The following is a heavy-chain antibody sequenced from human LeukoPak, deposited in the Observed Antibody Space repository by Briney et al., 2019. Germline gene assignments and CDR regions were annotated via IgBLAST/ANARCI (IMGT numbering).Heavy chain of an antibody. V-gene: IGHV3-30*04. D-gene: IGHD2-15*01. CDR3: ESGGYCSGGSCYSGVF. CDR2: ISSDGNNK. Sequence: PGRSLRLSCTASGFTFSIYPMNWVRQAPGKGLEWVAVISSDGNNKYYADSVKGRFTISRDNSKNTLYLEVNSLRAEDTAVYYCESGGYCSGGSCYSGVFGGQGTLVAVSS. CDR1: GFTFSIYP. J-gene: IGHJ4*02.